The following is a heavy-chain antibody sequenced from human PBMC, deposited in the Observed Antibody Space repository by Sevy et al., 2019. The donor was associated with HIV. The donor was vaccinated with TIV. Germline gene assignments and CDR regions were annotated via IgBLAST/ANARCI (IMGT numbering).Heavy chain of an antibody. CDR1: GFTVNDKY. J-gene: IGHJ4*02. CDR2: IFSSGST. D-gene: IGHD6-19*01. Sequence: GGSLRLSCAISGFTVNDKYIIWVRQAPGKGLEWVSVIFSSGSTYYADSAKGRVTISRDNSKNTVDLQMNSVRAEDTAVYYCVSLFLSYRSGWSYFDYWGQGTLVTDSS. V-gene: IGHV3-66*02. CDR3: VSLFLSYRSGWSYFDY.